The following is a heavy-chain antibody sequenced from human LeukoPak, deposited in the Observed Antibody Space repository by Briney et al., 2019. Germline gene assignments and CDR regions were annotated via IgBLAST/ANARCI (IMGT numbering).Heavy chain of an antibody. Sequence: GESLKISCKGSGYSFTSYWIGWVRQMPGKGLEWMGIIYPGDSDTRYSPSFQGQVTISADKSISTAYLQWSSLKASDTAMYYCARHSPPVSAVAGGGFDYWGQGTLVTVSS. D-gene: IGHD6-19*01. J-gene: IGHJ4*02. CDR1: GYSFTSYW. CDR3: ARHSPPVSAVAGGGFDY. CDR2: IYPGDSDT. V-gene: IGHV5-51*01.